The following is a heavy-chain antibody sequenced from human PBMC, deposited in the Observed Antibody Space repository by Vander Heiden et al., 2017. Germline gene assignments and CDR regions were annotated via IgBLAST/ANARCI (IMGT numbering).Heavy chain of an antibody. CDR3: AKDLWTGLAVRFYYYYGMDV. J-gene: IGHJ6*02. D-gene: IGHD6-19*01. CDR2: SAVSDGGA. CDR1: GFTFSAYA. Sequence: EVQVLESGGGLVQPGGSLSLSCAVSGFTFSAYAMSWVRQAPGKGLEWVSYSAVSDGGAYYADSVKGRFTISRDNSKNTLYLQMNSLRAEDTAVYYCAKDLWTGLAVRFYYYYGMDVWGQGTTVIVSS. V-gene: IGHV3-23*01.